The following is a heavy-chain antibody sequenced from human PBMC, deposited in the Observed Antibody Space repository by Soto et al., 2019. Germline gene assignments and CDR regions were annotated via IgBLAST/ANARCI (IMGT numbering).Heavy chain of an antibody. J-gene: IGHJ4*02. CDR3: ATRKYYYGSGSPPFDY. D-gene: IGHD3-10*01. V-gene: IGHV1-24*01. CDR2: FDPEDGET. Sequence: ASVKVSCKVSGYTLTELSMHWVRQAPGKGLERMGGFDPEDGETIYAQKFQGRVTMTEDTSTDTAYMELSSLRSEDTSVYYCATRKYYYGSGSPPFDYWGQGTLVTVSS. CDR1: GYTLTELS.